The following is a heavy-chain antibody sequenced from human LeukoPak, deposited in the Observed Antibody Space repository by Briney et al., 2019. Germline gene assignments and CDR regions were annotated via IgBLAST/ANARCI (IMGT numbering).Heavy chain of an antibody. D-gene: IGHD3-10*02. CDR3: AELGITMIGGV. J-gene: IGHJ6*03. V-gene: IGHV3-48*03. Sequence: GGSLRLSCAASGFTFSSYEMNWVPHAPGKGLERGSYNSSSGRTIYYTDSVKGRFPISRDNAKNSRYRQMNSLRSEGTAVYYCAELGITMIGGVWGKGTTVTIS. CDR1: GFTFSSYE. CDR2: NSSSGRTI.